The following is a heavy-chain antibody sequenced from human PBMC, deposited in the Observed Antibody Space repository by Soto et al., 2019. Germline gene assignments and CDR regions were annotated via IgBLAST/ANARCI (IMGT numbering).Heavy chain of an antibody. CDR2: VNHSGST. CDR3: ARGPSVLLDFWSGYYRPDAFDI. D-gene: IGHD3-3*01. V-gene: IGHV4-34*01. CDR1: GGSFSGYY. J-gene: IGHJ3*02. Sequence: QVQLQQWGAGLLKPSETLSLTCAVYGGSFSGYYWCWIRKPPGKGLEWIGEVNHSGSTNYNPSLKSRVTIAVDTSKNQFSLKLSSVTAADTAVYYCARGPSVLLDFWSGYYRPDAFDIWGQGTMVTVSS.